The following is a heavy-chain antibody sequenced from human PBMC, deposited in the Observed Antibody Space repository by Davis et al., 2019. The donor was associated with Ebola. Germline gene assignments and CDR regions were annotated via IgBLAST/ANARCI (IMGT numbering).Heavy chain of an antibody. CDR2: IYPYDSDT. V-gene: IGHV5-51*01. CDR3: VRLGIAIDY. J-gene: IGHJ4*01. CDR1: GYRFTSYW. Sequence: PGGSLRLSCKGSGYRFTSYWIGWVRQMPGKGLEWMGIIYPYDSDTRYSPSFQGQVTISADKSLNTAYLQWSSLKASDTAMYYCVRLGIAIDYWGQGILVTVSS. D-gene: IGHD1-14*01.